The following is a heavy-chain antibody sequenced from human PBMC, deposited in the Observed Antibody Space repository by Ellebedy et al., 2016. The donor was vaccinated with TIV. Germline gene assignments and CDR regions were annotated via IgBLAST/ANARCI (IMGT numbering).Heavy chain of an antibody. D-gene: IGHD3-22*01. V-gene: IGHV3-53*01. J-gene: IGHJ4*02. CDR1: GGSISSYY. CDR2: IYSGGST. CDR3: ARGENFDSSGYYYHFGNY. Sequence: ETLSLTCTVSGGSISSYYWSWVRQAPGKGLEWVSVIYSGGSTYYADSVKGRFTISRDNANNTLYLQMNSLRVEDTAVYYCARGENFDSSGYYYHFGNYWGQGTLVTVSS.